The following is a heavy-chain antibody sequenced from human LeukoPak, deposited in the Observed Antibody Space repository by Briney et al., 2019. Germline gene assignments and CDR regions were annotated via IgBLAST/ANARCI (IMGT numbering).Heavy chain of an antibody. CDR1: GGSISSHY. CDR3: ARAESGYYGYYYYYMDV. V-gene: IGHV4-59*11. J-gene: IGHJ6*03. D-gene: IGHD3-3*01. CDR2: IYYSGST. Sequence: SETLSLTCTVSGGSISSHYWSWIRQPPGKGLEWIGYIYYSGSTNYNPSLKSRVTISVDTSKNQFSLKLSSVIAADTAVYYCARAESGYYGYYYYYMDVWGKGTTVTVSS.